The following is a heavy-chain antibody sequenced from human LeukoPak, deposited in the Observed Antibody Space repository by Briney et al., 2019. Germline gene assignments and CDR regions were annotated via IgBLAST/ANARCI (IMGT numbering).Heavy chain of an antibody. V-gene: IGHV4-39*07. CDR3: ARGAAWLRLGFDY. J-gene: IGHJ4*02. CDR2: FYYSGST. CDR1: GDSMSSSSYY. D-gene: IGHD5-12*01. Sequence: SETLSLTCTVSGDSMSSSSYYWGWIRQPPGKGLEWIGSFYYSGSTYYTPSLKSRVTISVDTSKNQFSLKLSSVTAADTAVYYCARGAAWLRLGFDYWGQGTLVTVSS.